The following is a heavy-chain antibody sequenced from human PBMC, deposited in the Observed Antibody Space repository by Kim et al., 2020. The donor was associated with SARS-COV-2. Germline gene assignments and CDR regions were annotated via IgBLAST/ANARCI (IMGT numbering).Heavy chain of an antibody. CDR2: ISSSSSTI. D-gene: IGHD3-3*01. V-gene: IGHV3-48*02. J-gene: IGHJ3*02. CDR3: ARDSLRFLEWLLPVGAFDI. CDR1: GFTFSSYS. Sequence: GGSLRLSCAASGFTFSSYSMNWVRQAPGKGLEWVSYISSSSSTIYYADSVKGRFTISRDNAKNSLYLQTNSLRDEDTAVYYCARDSLRFLEWLLPVGAFDIWGQGTMVTASS.